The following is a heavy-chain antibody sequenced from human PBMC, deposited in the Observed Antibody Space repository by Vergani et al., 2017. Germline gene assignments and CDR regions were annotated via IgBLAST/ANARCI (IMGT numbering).Heavy chain of an antibody. CDR2: IYPGDSDT. D-gene: IGHD3-22*01. CDR3: ARVYDDSSAQYHPGGYYYMDV. CDR1: GYSFTSYW. Sequence: EVQLVQSGAEVKKPGESLKISCKGSGYSFTSYWIGWVRQMPGKGLEWMGIIYPGDSDTSYSPSFQGQVTISADKSISTAYLQWSSLKASDTAMYYCARVYDDSSAQYHPGGYYYMDVWGKGTTVTVSS. V-gene: IGHV5-51*01. J-gene: IGHJ6*03.